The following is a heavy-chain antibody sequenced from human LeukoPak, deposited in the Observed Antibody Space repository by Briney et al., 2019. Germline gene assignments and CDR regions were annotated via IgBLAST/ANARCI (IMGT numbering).Heavy chain of an antibody. CDR2: ITHDRGDT. CDR1: GFTFSSYW. CDR3: YTDIVTVPAPDY. Sequence: PGGSLRLSCAASGFTFSSYWMHWVRQPPGKGLEWVAFITHDRGDTYYADSVKGRFTISRDSSKTTLYLQMNSLRAEDTAVYYCYTDIVTVPAPDYWGQGALVTVSS. D-gene: IGHD2-2*01. J-gene: IGHJ4*02. V-gene: IGHV3-30-3*01.